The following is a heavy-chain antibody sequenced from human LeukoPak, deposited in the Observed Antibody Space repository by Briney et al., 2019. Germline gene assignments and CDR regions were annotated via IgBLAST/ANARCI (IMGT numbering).Heavy chain of an antibody. J-gene: IGHJ4*02. CDR1: GGSISSSSYY. V-gene: IGHV4-39*01. CDR2: IYYSGST. Sequence: SETLSLTCTVSGGSISSSSYYWGWIRQPPGKGLEWIGSIYYSGSTYYNPSLKSRVTISVDTSKNQFSLKQSSVTAADTAVYYCARLSGSGSSYWGQGTLVTVSS. D-gene: IGHD3-10*01. CDR3: ARLSGSGSSY.